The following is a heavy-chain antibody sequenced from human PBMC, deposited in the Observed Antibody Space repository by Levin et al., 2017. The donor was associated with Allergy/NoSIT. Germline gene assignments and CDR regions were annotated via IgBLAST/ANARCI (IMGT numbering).Heavy chain of an antibody. V-gene: IGHV3-30*04. CDR2: ISYDGSNK. CDR3: ARETVISSWFDY. Sequence: GESLKISCAASGFTFSSYAMHWVRQAPGKGLEWVAVISYDGSNKYYADSVKGRFTISRDNSKNTLYLQMNSLRAEDTAVYYCARETVISSWFDYWGQGTLVTVSS. D-gene: IGHD3-16*02. CDR1: GFTFSSYA. J-gene: IGHJ5*01.